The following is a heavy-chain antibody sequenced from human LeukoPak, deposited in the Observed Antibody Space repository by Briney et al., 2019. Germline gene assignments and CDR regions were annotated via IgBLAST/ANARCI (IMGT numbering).Heavy chain of an antibody. Sequence: TGGSLRLSCAASGFTFSSYAMSWVRQAPGKGLDWVSVISGSGTSTNCADSVKGRFTISRDNSKNTLYLQMNCLRAEDTAVYHCAKGGSGRNFDYWGQGSLVTVSS. V-gene: IGHV3-23*01. CDR2: ISGSGTST. CDR1: GFTFSSYA. D-gene: IGHD6-19*01. J-gene: IGHJ4*02. CDR3: AKGGSGRNFDY.